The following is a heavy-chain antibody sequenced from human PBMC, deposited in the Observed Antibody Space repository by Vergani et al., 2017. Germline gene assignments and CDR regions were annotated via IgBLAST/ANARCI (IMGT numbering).Heavy chain of an antibody. Sequence: EVQLLESGGALVQPGKSLRLSCAAPGFIFSSYAMTWVRQAPGKGLEWVSSISASDGNTYYADSVKGRVTISRDKSKNTLYLQMNSLRAEDTAVYYCARDSAVGGTFDSWGQGTLVSVSS. J-gene: IGHJ4*02. V-gene: IGHV3-23*01. CDR1: GFIFSSYA. D-gene: IGHD1-26*01. CDR3: ARDSAVGGTFDS. CDR2: ISASDGNT.